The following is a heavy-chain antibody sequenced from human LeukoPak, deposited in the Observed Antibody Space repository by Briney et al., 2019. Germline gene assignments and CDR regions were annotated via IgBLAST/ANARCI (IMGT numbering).Heavy chain of an antibody. CDR2: ISASGATT. V-gene: IGHV3-23*01. Sequence: GGSLRLSCAASGFNFSIYAMSWVRQAPGRGLQWVSGISASGATTYYADSLKGRFTVSRDISKNTLYLQMNGLRAEDTAVYYCVRQLVSWGQGTLVTVSS. CDR1: GFNFSIYA. CDR3: VRQLVS. D-gene: IGHD5-18*01. J-gene: IGHJ5*02.